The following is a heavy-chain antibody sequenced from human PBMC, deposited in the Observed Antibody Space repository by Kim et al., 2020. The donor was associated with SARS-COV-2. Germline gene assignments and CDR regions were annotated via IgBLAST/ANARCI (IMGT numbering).Heavy chain of an antibody. CDR2: INAGNGNT. CDR1: GYTFTSYA. V-gene: IGHV1-3*01. CDR3: ARDIAVAVAGGLGY. J-gene: IGHJ4*02. Sequence: ASVKVSCKASGYTFTSYAMHWVRQAPGQRLEWMGWINAGNGNTKYSQKFQGRVTITRDTSASTAYMELSSLRSEDTAVYYCARDIAVAVAGGLGYWGQGTLVTVSS. D-gene: IGHD6-19*01.